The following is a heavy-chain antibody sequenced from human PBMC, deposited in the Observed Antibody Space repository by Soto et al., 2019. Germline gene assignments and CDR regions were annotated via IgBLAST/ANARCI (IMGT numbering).Heavy chain of an antibody. CDR3: ARQYSKYYFDF. V-gene: IGHV4-30-4*01. CDR2: IYYSGST. D-gene: IGHD5-18*01. Sequence: QVQLPESGPGLVKPSQPLSLTCSVSGDSLSSGDYYWRWIRQPPGKGLEWIGYIYYSGSTYYNPSLQSRVTISVDTSKNQFSLKLSSVTAADTAVYYCARQYSKYYFDFWGQGTLVTVSS. CDR1: GDSLSSGDYY. J-gene: IGHJ4*02.